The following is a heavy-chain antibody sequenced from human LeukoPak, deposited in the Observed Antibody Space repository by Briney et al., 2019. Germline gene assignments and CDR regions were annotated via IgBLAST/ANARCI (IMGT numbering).Heavy chain of an antibody. V-gene: IGHV5-51*01. CDR1: GYSFTSYW. Sequence: GESLKISCTGSGYSFTSYWIGWARQMPGKGLEWMGIIYPGDSDTRYSPSFQGQVNVSADKSISTAYLQWSSLKASDTAMYYCARHILVPAARGGYNWFDPWGQGTLVTVSS. D-gene: IGHD2-2*01. CDR3: ARHILVPAARGGYNWFDP. J-gene: IGHJ5*02. CDR2: IYPGDSDT.